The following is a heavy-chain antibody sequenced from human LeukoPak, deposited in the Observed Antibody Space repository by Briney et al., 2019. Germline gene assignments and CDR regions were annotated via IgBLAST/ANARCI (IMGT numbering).Heavy chain of an antibody. CDR3: ARYLDGYGLFDY. D-gene: IGHD5-24*01. J-gene: IGHJ4*02. Sequence: PSETLSLTCTVSGYSISSGYYWGWIQQPPGKGLEWIGSIYHSGSTYYNPSLKSRVTISVDTSKNQFSLKLSSVTAADTALYYCARYLDGYGLFDYWGQGSLVTVSS. V-gene: IGHV4-38-2*02. CDR2: IYHSGST. CDR1: GYSISSGYY.